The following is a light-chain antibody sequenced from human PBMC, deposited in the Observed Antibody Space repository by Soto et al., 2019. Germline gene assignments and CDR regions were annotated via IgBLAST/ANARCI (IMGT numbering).Light chain of an antibody. CDR1: NSDIGGYNY. CDR3: SSYTSSTTVV. Sequence: QSALTQPASVSGSPGQSITISCTGTNSDIGGYNYVSWYQQHPGKAPKLMIFDVSSRPSGVSNRFSGSKSGNTASLTIFGLQTEDEADYYCSSYTSSTTVVFGGGTKLTVL. CDR2: DVS. V-gene: IGLV2-14*01. J-gene: IGLJ2*01.